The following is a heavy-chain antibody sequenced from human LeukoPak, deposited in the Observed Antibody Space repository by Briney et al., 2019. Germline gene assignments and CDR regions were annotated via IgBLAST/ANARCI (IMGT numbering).Heavy chain of an antibody. CDR1: GFTFSSYA. CDR2: ISGSGGST. CDR3: AKGLRSGQTA. Sequence: GALRLSCAASGFTFSSYAMSWVRQAPGKGLEWVSAISGSGGSTCYADSVKGRFTISRDNSKNTLYLQMNSLRAEDTAVYYCAKGLRSGQTAWGQGTLVTVSS. J-gene: IGHJ5*02. V-gene: IGHV3-23*01. D-gene: IGHD2-15*01.